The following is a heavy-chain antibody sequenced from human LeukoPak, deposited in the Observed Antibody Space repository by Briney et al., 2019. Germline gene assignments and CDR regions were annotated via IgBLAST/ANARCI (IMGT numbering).Heavy chain of an antibody. CDR2: IIQDGSER. V-gene: IGHV3-7*01. D-gene: IGHD1-7*01. CDR3: ARDLAGTTGWVDY. Sequence: GGSLRLSCAASGFPFSSFWMTWVRQAPGKGLEWVANIIQDGSERYYVGSVKGRFTISRDNAKNSLYLQMNSLRAEDTAVYFCARDLAGTTGWVDYWGQGTLVTVSP. CDR1: GFPFSSFW. J-gene: IGHJ4*02.